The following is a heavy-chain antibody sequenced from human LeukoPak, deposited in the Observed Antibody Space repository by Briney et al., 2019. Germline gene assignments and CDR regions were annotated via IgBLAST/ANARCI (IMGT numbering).Heavy chain of an antibody. CDR3: ASRGAWGITIFPFGMDV. Sequence: ASVKVSCKASGYTFTSYYMHWVRQAPGQGLEWMAMINPSGGSTSYAQKFQGRVTMTRDTSTCTVYMELSSLRSEDTAVYYCASRGAWGITIFPFGMDVWGQGTTVTVSS. CDR1: GYTFTSYY. D-gene: IGHD3-9*01. CDR2: INPSGGST. V-gene: IGHV1-46*01. J-gene: IGHJ6*02.